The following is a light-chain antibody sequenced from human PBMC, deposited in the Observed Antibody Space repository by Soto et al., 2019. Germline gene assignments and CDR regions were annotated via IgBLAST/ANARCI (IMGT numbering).Light chain of an antibody. V-gene: IGKV1-5*01. CDR2: DAS. CDR1: QSLNTR. CDR3: QQYNSYSPT. J-gene: IGKJ1*01. Sequence: DIQLTQSPSTLSASVGDRVTLTCRASQSLNTRLAWFQQKPGKAPKLLIYDASSLESGVPSRFSGSGSGTEFTLTISSLQPDDFATYYCQQYNSYSPTCGQGTKV.